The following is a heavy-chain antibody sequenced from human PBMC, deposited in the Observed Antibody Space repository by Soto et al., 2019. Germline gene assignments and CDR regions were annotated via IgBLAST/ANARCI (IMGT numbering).Heavy chain of an antibody. D-gene: IGHD6-19*01. CDR1: GFSFSSYG. V-gene: IGHV3-30*03. Sequence: PGGSLRLSCAASGFSFSSYGMEWVRLAPGKGLEWVAATTYDGGIKHYVDSVKGRFTISRDNSKNTLYLQMNSLRAEDTAVYYCAIPSGLTVTGPDYWGQGTLVTVSS. CDR2: TTYDGGIK. CDR3: AIPSGLTVTGPDY. J-gene: IGHJ4*02.